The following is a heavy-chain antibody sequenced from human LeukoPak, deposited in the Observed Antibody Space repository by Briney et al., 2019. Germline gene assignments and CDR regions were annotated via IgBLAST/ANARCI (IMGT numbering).Heavy chain of an antibody. CDR1: GFTFSSYA. D-gene: IGHD2-2*01. CDR2: ISGSGGST. J-gene: IGHJ4*02. V-gene: IGHV3-23*01. CDR3: AKGGTVVPAREGPFDY. Sequence: PGGSLRLSRAASGFTFSSYAMSWVRQAPGKGLEWVSAISGSGGSTYYADSVKGRFTISRDNSKNTLYLQMNSLRAEDTAVYYCAKGGTVVPAREGPFDYWGQGTLVTVSS.